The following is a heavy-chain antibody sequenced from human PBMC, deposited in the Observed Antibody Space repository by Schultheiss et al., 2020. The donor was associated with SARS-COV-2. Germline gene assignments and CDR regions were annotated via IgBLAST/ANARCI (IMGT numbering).Heavy chain of an antibody. CDR1: GFTFSSYA. D-gene: IGHD5-12*01. Sequence: GGSLRLSCAASGFTFSSYAMSWVRQAPGKGLEWVSAISGSGGSTYYADSVKGRFTISRDNAKNSLYLQMNSLRAEDTAVYYCASNIVATIANYWGQGTLVTVSS. CDR3: ASNIVATIANY. V-gene: IGHV3-23*01. CDR2: ISGSGGST. J-gene: IGHJ4*02.